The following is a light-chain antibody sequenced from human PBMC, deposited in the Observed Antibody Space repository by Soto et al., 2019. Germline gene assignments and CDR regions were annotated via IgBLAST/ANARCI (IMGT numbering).Light chain of an antibody. Sequence: NFMLTQPHSVSESPGKTVTISCAGSGGSIASNYVQWYQQRPGSAPTPVIYADDQRPSGVPDRFSRSLDISSNSASLTISGLTTEDEADYYCQSYGATHVVFGGGTKLTVL. V-gene: IGLV6-57*02. J-gene: IGLJ2*01. CDR1: GGSIASNY. CDR2: ADD. CDR3: QSYGATHVV.